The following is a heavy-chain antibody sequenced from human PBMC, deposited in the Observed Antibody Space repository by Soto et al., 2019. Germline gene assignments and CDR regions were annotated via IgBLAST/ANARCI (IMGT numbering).Heavy chain of an antibody. J-gene: IGHJ4*02. D-gene: IGHD3-22*01. V-gene: IGHV3-23*01. Sequence: GGSLRLSCAASGFTFSSYAMSWVRQAPGKGLEWVSAISGSGGSTYYADSVKGRFTISRDNSKNTLYLQMNSLRAEDTAVYYCAKDLAFHRYYYDSSGYFRYWGQGTLVTVSS. CDR2: ISGSGGST. CDR3: AKDLAFHRYYYDSSGYFRY. CDR1: GFTFSSYA.